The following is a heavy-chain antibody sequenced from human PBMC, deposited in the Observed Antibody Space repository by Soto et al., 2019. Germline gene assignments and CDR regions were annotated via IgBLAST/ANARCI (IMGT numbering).Heavy chain of an antibody. D-gene: IGHD2-2*03. Sequence: EVQLVESGGGLAQPGGSLRLSCGASGFTIRNYDMHWVRQTTGKGLEWVSGIGDIDDPYYEDSVKGRFTISREMSKNSFYLQMDGLRAGDWAVYYCARGPPRVLDRISSYGMDVWGQGTTVTVSS. CDR1: GFTIRNYD. CDR3: ARGPPRVLDRISSYGMDV. V-gene: IGHV3-13*05. CDR2: IGDIDDP. J-gene: IGHJ6*01.